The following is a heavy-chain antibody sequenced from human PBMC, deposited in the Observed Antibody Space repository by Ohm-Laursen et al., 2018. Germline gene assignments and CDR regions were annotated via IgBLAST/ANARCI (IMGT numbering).Heavy chain of an antibody. V-gene: IGHV4-4*07. Sequence: TLSLTCSVSGGSISSYYWNWIRQPAGKGLEWIGRIYTSGSTNYNPSLKSRVTMSVDTAKNQLSLKLTSVTAADTAVYYCARGGSFGPNYFDYWGQGTLVTVSS. CDR1: GGSISSYY. D-gene: IGHD5-18*01. J-gene: IGHJ4*02. CDR3: ARGGSFGPNYFDY. CDR2: IYTSGST.